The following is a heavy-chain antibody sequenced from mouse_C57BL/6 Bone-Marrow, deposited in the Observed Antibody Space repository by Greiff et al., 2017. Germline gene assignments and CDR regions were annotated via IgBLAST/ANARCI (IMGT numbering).Heavy chain of an antibody. Sequence: QVQLQQSGPELVRPGVSVKISCKGSGYTFTDYAMHWVKQSHAKSLEWIGVISTYYGDASYNQKFKDKATLTADKSSSTAYMQLSSLTYEDSAVYYCARGKIYYPFDYWGQGTTLTVSS. V-gene: IGHV1-67*01. CDR1: GYTFTDYA. D-gene: IGHD1-1*01. J-gene: IGHJ2*01. CDR2: ISTYYGDA. CDR3: ARGKIYYPFDY.